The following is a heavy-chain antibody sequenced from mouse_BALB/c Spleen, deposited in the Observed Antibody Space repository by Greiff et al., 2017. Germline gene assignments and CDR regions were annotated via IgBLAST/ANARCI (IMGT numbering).Heavy chain of an antibody. J-gene: IGHJ2*01. CDR3: ARTDYYGYYFDY. CDR1: GFAFSSYD. D-gene: IGHD1-2*01. CDR2: ISSGGGST. V-gene: IGHV5-12-1*01. Sequence: EVQRVESGGGLVKPGGSLKLSCAASGFAFSSYDMSWVRQTPEKRLEWVAYISSGGGSTYYPDTVKGRFTISRDNAKNTLYLQMSSLKSEDTAMYYCARTDYYGYYFDYWGQGTTLTVSS.